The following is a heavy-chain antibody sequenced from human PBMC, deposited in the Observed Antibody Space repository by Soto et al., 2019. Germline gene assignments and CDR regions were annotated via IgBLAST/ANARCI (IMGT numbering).Heavy chain of an antibody. CDR1: GAPITINY. D-gene: IGHD6-6*01. CDR2: MYYSGST. V-gene: IGHV4-59*01. CDR3: AGDAGRPHDH. J-gene: IGHJ4*01. Sequence: SETLCVTCTVSGAPITINYWSWSRQAPGKGLEWIGYMYYSGSTTYNPSLKSRVSMSADTSKDQVSLKLNSVTAAGTAVSYCAGDAGRPHDHWGPGILVTVS.